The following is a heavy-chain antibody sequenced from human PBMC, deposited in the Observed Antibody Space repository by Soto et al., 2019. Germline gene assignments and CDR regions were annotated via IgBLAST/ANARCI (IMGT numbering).Heavy chain of an antibody. CDR3: ARVPDY. Sequence: PSETLSLTCAVYGGSFSGYYWSWIRQPPGKGLEWIGEINHSGSTNYNPSLKSRVTISVDTSKNQFSLKLSSVTAADADVYYCARVPDYWGQGTLVTVS. CDR2: INHSGST. J-gene: IGHJ4*02. CDR1: GGSFSGYY. V-gene: IGHV4-34*01.